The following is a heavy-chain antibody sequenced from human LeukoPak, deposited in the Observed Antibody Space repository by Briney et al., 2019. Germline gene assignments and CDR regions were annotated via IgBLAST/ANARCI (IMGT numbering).Heavy chain of an antibody. J-gene: IGHJ4*02. CDR3: TRDLGVDTTMIFFDY. CDR1: GYTFSSFG. Sequence: ASVKVSCKASGYTFSSFGISWVRQAPGQGLEWMGWSSAYNGNTNYAQKFQGRVTMTTDTSTSTAYMEVRSVRSDDTAVYYCTRDLGVDTTMIFFDYWGQGSLVIVSS. V-gene: IGHV1-18*01. D-gene: IGHD5-18*01. CDR2: SSAYNGNT.